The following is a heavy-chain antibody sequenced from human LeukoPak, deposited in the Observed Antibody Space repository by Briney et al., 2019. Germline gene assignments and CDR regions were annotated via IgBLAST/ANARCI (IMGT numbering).Heavy chain of an antibody. Sequence: SETLSLTCTVSGGSISSYYWSWIRQPPGKGLEWIGYIYYSGSTNYNPSLKSRVTISVDTSNNQFSLKLSSVTAADTAVYYCAGSSSWSRINWFDPWGQGTLVTVSS. J-gene: IGHJ5*02. CDR1: GGSISSYY. D-gene: IGHD6-13*01. CDR3: AGSSSWSRINWFDP. V-gene: IGHV4-59*01. CDR2: IYYSGST.